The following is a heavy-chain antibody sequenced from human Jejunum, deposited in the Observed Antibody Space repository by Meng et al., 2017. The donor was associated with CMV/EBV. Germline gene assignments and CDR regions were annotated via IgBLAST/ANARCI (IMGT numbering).Heavy chain of an antibody. V-gene: IGHV1-69*04. J-gene: IGHJ4*02. CDR1: GGTFSNSA. Sequence: KASGGTFSNSAMSWVRQVPGQGLEWMGLILPILSVTNYAQNFEGRVTIFADKSTSTTYMEFSSLRFDDTAVYYCATGFGGSPYDYWGQGTLVTVSS. CDR3: ATGFGGSPYDY. D-gene: IGHD3-3*01. CDR2: ILPILSVT.